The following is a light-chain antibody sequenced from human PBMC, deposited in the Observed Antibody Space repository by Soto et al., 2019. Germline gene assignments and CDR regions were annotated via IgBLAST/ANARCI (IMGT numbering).Light chain of an antibody. V-gene: IGKV3-15*01. CDR1: QSVSSN. J-gene: IGKJ1*01. CDR3: QQYNNWPPIT. Sequence: EIVMTQSPATLSVSPGERATLSCRASQSVSSNLAWYQQKPGQAPRLLIYGASTRATGIPARFSGSGSGTEFTLTISSLQSEDFAVYSCQQYNNWPPITFGQGTK. CDR2: GAS.